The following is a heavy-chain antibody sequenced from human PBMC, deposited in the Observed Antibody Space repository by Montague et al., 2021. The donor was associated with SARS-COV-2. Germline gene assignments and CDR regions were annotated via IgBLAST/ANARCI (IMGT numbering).Heavy chain of an antibody. CDR1: GGSFSNYY. Sequence: SETLSLTCAISGGSFSNYYWSWIRQPPGKGLEWIGEVNQSGTTIYNPSVKSGVTISDCTSKNQFYLRLNSVTAADTAVYYCARGRQPVVVPGAGPAGRAFDIWGQGTMVTVSS. V-gene: IGHV4-34*01. D-gene: IGHD2-2*01. CDR2: VNQSGTT. CDR3: ARGRQPVVVPGAGPAGRAFDI. J-gene: IGHJ3*02.